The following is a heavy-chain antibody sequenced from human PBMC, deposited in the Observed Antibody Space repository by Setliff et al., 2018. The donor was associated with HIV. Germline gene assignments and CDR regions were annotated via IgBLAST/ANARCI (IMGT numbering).Heavy chain of an antibody. J-gene: IGHJ6*03. CDR1: GYTFTSYG. CDR2: ISAYNGNT. Sequence: ASVKVSCKASGYTFTSYGISWVRQAPGQGLEWMGWISAYNGNTNYAQKLQGRVTMTRDTSASTVYMELSSLRSEDTAVFYCAREARYQDRYYYYMDVWGKGTTVTVSS. CDR3: AREARYQDRYYYYMDV. D-gene: IGHD1-20*01. V-gene: IGHV1-18*01.